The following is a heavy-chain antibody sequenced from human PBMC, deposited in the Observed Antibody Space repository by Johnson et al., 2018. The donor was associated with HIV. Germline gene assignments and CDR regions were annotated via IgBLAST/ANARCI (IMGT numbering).Heavy chain of an antibody. CDR1: GFTFSDYY. J-gene: IGHJ3*02. CDR2: ITISGATK. V-gene: IGHV3-11*04. Sequence: QVQLVESGGGLVLPGGSLRVSCAASGFTFSDYYMAWIRQTPGQGLEWVSYITISGATKYYADSVKGRFTISRDNTENLVYLQMNSLSAEDTAVYYCARAPEVRGVDAFDIWGQGTMVTVSS. D-gene: IGHD3-10*01. CDR3: ARAPEVRGVDAFDI.